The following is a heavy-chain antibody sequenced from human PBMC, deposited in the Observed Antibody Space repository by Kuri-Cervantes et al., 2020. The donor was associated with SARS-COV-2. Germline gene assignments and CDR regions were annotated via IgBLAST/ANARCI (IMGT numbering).Heavy chain of an antibody. V-gene: IGHV3-23*01. Sequence: GGSLEISCAASGFTFSSYAMSWVRQAPGKGLELVSAISGIGGSTYYADPGKGRFTISRDNSKNTLYLQLNSLRAEDTAVYYCARGVGSSGWYSLGGYYYYYMDVWGKGTTVTVSS. J-gene: IGHJ6*03. CDR1: GFTFSSYA. D-gene: IGHD6-19*01. CDR3: ARGVGSSGWYSLGGYYYYYMDV. CDR2: ISGIGGST.